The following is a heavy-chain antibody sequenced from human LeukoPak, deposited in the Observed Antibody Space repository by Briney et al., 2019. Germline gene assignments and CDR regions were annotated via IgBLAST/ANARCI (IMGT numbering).Heavy chain of an antibody. D-gene: IGHD2/OR15-2a*01. J-gene: IGHJ4*02. V-gene: IGHV4-34*01. Sequence: SETLSLTCAVYGGSFSGYYWSWIRQPPGKGLEWIGEINHSGSTNYNPSLKSRVAISVDTSKNQFSLKLSSVTAADTAVYYCARADSTGNYFDYWGQGTLVTVSS. CDR2: INHSGST. CDR3: ARADSTGNYFDY. CDR1: GGSFSGYY.